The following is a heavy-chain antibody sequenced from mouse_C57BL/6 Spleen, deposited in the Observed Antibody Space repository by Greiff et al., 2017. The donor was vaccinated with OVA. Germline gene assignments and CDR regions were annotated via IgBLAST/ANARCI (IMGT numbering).Heavy chain of an antibody. D-gene: IGHD2-5*01. CDR1: GYTFTSYW. J-gene: IGHJ4*01. V-gene: IGHV1-55*01. CDR3: ARGGYSNFYAMDY. CDR2: IYPGSGST. Sequence: VQLQQPGAELVKPGASVTMSCKASGYTFTSYWITWVKQRPGHGLEWIGDIYPGSGSTKYNEKFTSKATLTVDTSSSTAYMQLSSLTSEDSAVYYCARGGYSNFYAMDYWGQGTSVTVSS.